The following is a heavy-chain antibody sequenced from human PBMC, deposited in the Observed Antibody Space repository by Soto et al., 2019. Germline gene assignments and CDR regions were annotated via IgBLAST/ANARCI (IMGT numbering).Heavy chain of an antibody. J-gene: IGHJ5*02. D-gene: IGHD2-15*01. CDR3: ARARIVVVVAAKWNWFDP. V-gene: IGHV4-34*01. CDR1: GGSFSGYY. CDR2: INHSGST. Sequence: PSETLSLTCAVYGGSFSGYYWTWIRQPPGTGLEWIGEINHSGSTNYNPSLKSRVTISVDTSKNQFSLKLSSVTAADTAVYYCARARIVVVVAAKWNWFDPWGQGTLVTVSS.